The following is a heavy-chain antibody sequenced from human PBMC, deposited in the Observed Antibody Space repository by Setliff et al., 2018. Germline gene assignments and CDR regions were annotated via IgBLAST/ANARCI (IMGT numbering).Heavy chain of an antibody. CDR1: GGSLSADYY. J-gene: IGHJ4*02. CDR3: VRGSGPWVVVAIPFDR. Sequence: SETLSLTCTVSGGSLSADYYWSWIRQPAGKGLEWIGHVHPDGSTNYNPSLYSRLIISVDTSKNQFSLKLTSVTAADTAVYYCVRGSGPWVVVAIPFDRWGQGTLVTVSS. V-gene: IGHV4-61*09. CDR2: VHPDGST. D-gene: IGHD2-2*02.